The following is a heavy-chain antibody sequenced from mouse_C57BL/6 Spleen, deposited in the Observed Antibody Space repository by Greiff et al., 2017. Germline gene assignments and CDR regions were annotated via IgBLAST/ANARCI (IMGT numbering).Heavy chain of an antibody. V-gene: IGHV1-55*01. J-gene: IGHJ1*03. CDR2: IYPGSGST. Sequence: QVQLQQPGAELVKPGASVKMSCKASGYTFTSYWMTWVKQRPGQGLEWIGDIYPGSGSTNYNEKFKSKATLTVDTSSSTAYMQLSSLTSEDSAVYYCARGGTYYSNYRGYFDVWGTGTTVTVSS. CDR1: GYTFTSYW. CDR3: ARGGTYYSNYRGYFDV. D-gene: IGHD2-5*01.